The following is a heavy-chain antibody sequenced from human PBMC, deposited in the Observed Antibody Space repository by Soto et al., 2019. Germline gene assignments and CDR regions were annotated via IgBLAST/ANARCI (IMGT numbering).Heavy chain of an antibody. Sequence: ASVKVSCKVSGYTLTELSMHWVRQAPGKGLEWMGGFDPEDGETIYAQKFQGRVTMTEDTSTDTAYMELSSLRSEDTAVYYCATPPKYCSSTSCFDYWGQGTLVTVSS. J-gene: IGHJ4*02. D-gene: IGHD2-2*01. CDR3: ATPPKYCSSTSCFDY. CDR1: GYTLTELS. V-gene: IGHV1-24*01. CDR2: FDPEDGET.